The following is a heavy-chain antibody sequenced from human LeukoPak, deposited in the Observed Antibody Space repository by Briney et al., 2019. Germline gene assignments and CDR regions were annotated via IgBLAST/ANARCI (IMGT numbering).Heavy chain of an antibody. V-gene: IGHV3-23*01. CDR1: GFTFSSYA. Sequence: GGSLRLSCAASGFTFSSYAMSWVRQAPGKGLEWVSAISGSGGSTYYADSVKGRFTISRDNAKNSLYLQMNSLRAEDTAVYYCAKVNRITMIVVGITWFDPWGQGTLVTVSS. CDR3: AKVNRITMIVVGITWFDP. J-gene: IGHJ5*02. D-gene: IGHD3-22*01. CDR2: ISGSGGST.